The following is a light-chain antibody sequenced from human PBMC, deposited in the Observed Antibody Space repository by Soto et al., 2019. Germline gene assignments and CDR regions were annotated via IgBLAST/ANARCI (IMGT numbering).Light chain of an antibody. CDR2: DVS. Sequence: DLTKAASVTGLPGQSSTISCTGTSSDVGGYNYVSWYQQHPGKAPKLMIYDVSNRPSGVSNRFSGSKSGNTASLTISGLQAEDEADYYCSSYTSSSTLVYVFGTGTKVTVL. V-gene: IGLV2-14*01. J-gene: IGLJ1*01. CDR3: SSYTSSSTLVYV. CDR1: SSDVGGYNY.